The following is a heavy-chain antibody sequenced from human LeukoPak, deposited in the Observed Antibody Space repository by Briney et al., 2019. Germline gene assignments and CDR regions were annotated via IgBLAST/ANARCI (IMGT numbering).Heavy chain of an antibody. V-gene: IGHV3-21*01. Sequence: GSLRLSCAASGFTFSSYSMHCVRQAPWKGLEWVSSISSSGTYIYYADSVKGRFTISRDNAKNSVHLQMNSLRAEDTAVYYCARDQGGSGGNWGQGTLVTVSS. CDR2: ISSSGTYI. J-gene: IGHJ4*02. CDR3: ARDQGGSGGN. CDR1: GFTFSSYS. D-gene: IGHD3-10*01.